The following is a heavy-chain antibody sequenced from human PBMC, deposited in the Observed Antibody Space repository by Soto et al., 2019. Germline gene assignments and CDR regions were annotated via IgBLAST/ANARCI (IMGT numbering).Heavy chain of an antibody. CDR2: IYYSGST. V-gene: IGHV4-30-4*01. J-gene: IGHJ4*02. CDR3: ARGNTYYDFWSGPV. Sequence: SETLSLTCTVSGGSISSGDYYWIWIRQPPGKGLEWIGYIYYSGSTYYNPSLKSRVTISVDTSKNQFSLKLSSVTAADTAVYYCARGNTYYDFWSGPVWGQGTLVIVSS. CDR1: GGSISSGDYY. D-gene: IGHD3-3*01.